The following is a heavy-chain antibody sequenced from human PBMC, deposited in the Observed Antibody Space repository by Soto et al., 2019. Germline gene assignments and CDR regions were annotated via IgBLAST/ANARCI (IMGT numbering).Heavy chain of an antibody. D-gene: IGHD6-19*01. CDR2: INYSGST. V-gene: IGHV4-31*03. J-gene: IGHJ4*02. Sequence: QVQLQESGPGLVKPSQTLSLTCTVSGGSISSGGYFWIWIRQHPGKGLEWIGYINYSGSTSYNPSLKSRVTISVDTSKNQFSLKLSSVTAADTAVYYCARDWGSGQSDYWGQGNLVTVSS. CDR1: GGSISSGGYF. CDR3: ARDWGSGQSDY.